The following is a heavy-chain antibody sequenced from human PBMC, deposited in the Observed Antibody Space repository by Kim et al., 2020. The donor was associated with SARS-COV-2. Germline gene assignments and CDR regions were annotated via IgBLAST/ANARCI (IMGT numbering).Heavy chain of an antibody. J-gene: IGHJ4*02. Sequence: GGSLRLSCAASGFTFSSYGMHWVRQAPGKGLEWVAVISYDGSNKYYADSVKGRFTISRDNSKNTLYLQMNSLRAEDTAVYYCAKWGYQYCSSTSCHRWNYFDYWGQGTLVTVSS. D-gene: IGHD2-2*02. CDR2: ISYDGSNK. V-gene: IGHV3-30*18. CDR3: AKWGYQYCSSTSCHRWNYFDY. CDR1: GFTFSSYG.